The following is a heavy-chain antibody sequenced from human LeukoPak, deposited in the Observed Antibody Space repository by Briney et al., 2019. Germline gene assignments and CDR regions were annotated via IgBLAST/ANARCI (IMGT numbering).Heavy chain of an antibody. V-gene: IGHV1-18*01. CDR1: GYTFTRHG. CDR2: ISAYNGNT. Sequence: GASVKVSCKASGYTFTRHGISWVRLAPGQGLEWMGWISAYNGNTNYAQKLQGRVTMTTDTSTSTAYMELRSLRSDDTAVYYCARAGFVRRDRPKTYFDYWGQGTLVTVSS. D-gene: IGHD2-21*01. J-gene: IGHJ4*02. CDR3: ARAGFVRRDRPKTYFDY.